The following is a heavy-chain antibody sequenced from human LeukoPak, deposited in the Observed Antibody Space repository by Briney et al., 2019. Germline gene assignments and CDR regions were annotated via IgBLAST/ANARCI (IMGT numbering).Heavy chain of an antibody. CDR3: ARQTGSGLFILP. Sequence: SETLSLTCTVSGGSISSSTSYWGWIRQSPGKGLEWIGSIYYSGRTYYNPSLKSRVTISVDTSKNQFSLKLSSVTAADTAVYYCARQTGSGLFILPGGQGTLVTVSS. CDR2: IYYSGRT. V-gene: IGHV4-39*01. CDR1: GGSISSSTSY. D-gene: IGHD3/OR15-3a*01. J-gene: IGHJ4*02.